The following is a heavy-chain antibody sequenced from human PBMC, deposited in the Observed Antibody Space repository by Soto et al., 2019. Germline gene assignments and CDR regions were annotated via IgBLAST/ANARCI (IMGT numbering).Heavy chain of an antibody. D-gene: IGHD6-13*01. V-gene: IGHV4-31*03. CDR3: ARTSSSWLGFDY. CDR2: IYYSGST. J-gene: IGHJ4*02. CDR1: GGSISSGGYY. Sequence: QVQLQESGPGLVKPSQTLSLTCTVSGGSISSGGYYWSWIRQHAGKGLEWIGYIYYSGSTYYNPSLKGRVTISVDTSKNQFSLKLSSVTAADTAVYYCARTSSSWLGFDYWGQGTLVTVSS.